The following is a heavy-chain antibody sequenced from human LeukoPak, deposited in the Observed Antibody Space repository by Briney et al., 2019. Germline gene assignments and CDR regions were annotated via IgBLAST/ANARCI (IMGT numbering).Heavy chain of an antibody. D-gene: IGHD2-2*01. Sequence: PGRSLRLSCAASGFTFSSYALSWVRQAPGKGLEWVSAISGSGDSTYYADSVKGRFTVSRDNSKNTLYLQMNSLRAEDTAVYYCAKDGIVVVPAAMLGLSSYYYYYMDVWGKGTTVTVSS. CDR3: AKDGIVVVPAAMLGLSSYYYYYMDV. J-gene: IGHJ6*03. CDR2: ISGSGDST. V-gene: IGHV3-23*01. CDR1: GFTFSSYA.